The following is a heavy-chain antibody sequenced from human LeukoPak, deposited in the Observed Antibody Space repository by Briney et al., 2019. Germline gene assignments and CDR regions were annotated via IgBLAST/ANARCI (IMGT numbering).Heavy chain of an antibody. CDR1: GYTFTSYY. D-gene: IGHD3-9*01. CDR3: AKGLRPVYDILTGSYFDY. Sequence: ASVKVSCKASGYTFTSYYMHWVRQAPGQGLEWMGIINPSGGSTSYAQKFQGRVTMTRDTSTSTVYMELSSLRAEDTAVYYCAKGLRPVYDILTGSYFDYWGQGTLVTVSS. CDR2: INPSGGST. V-gene: IGHV1-46*01. J-gene: IGHJ4*02.